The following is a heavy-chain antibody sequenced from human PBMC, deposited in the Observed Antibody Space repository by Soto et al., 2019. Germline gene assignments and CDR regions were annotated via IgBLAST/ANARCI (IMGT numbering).Heavy chain of an antibody. D-gene: IGHD2-15*01. CDR2: IYYSGST. CDR1: GGSISSYY. J-gene: IGHJ6*02. V-gene: IGHV4-59*01. CDR3: ARERCSGGSCEYYYGMDV. Sequence: SETLSLTCTVPGGSISSYYWSWIRQPPGKGLEWIGYIYYSGSTNYNPSLKSRVTISVDTSKNQFSLKLSSVTAADTAVYYCARERCSGGSCEYYYGMDVWGQGTTVTVSS.